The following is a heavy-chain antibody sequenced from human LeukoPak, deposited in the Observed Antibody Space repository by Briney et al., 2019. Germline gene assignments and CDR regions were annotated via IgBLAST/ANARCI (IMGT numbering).Heavy chain of an antibody. V-gene: IGHV3-23*01. CDR2: FSGSGGST. CDR1: GFTFSSYA. CDR3: AKPFSPPGCSYGHLRAYYGMDV. D-gene: IGHD5-18*01. J-gene: IGHJ6*02. Sequence: GGSLRLSCAASGFTFSSYAMSWVRQAPGKGLEWVSAFSGSGGSTYYADSVKGRFTISRDNSKNTLYLQMNSLRAEDTAVYYCAKPFSPPGCSYGHLRAYYGMDVWGQGTTVTVSS.